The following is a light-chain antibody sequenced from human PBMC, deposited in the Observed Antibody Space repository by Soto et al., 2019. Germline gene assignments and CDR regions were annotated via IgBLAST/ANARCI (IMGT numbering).Light chain of an antibody. Sequence: QSALTQPRSVSGSPGQSVTISCTGTSSVVGGYNSVSWYQQHPGKVPKLMIYDVNKRPSGVPDRFSGSKSGNTASLTISGLQAEDEADYYCCSYAGSYTYVFGSGTKVTV. V-gene: IGLV2-11*01. CDR2: DVN. CDR1: SSVVGGYNS. J-gene: IGLJ1*01. CDR3: CSYAGSYTYV.